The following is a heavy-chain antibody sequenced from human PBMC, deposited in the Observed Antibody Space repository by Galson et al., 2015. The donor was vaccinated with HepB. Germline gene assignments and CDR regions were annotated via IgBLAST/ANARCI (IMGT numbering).Heavy chain of an antibody. J-gene: IGHJ4*02. CDR1: GFIFSNYG. Sequence: SLRLSCAASGFIFSNYGMQWVRQAPGNGLEWVAHIWYDGTYKIYADSVKGRFTTSRDNAKKTLFLQMNSRRAEDTAVYYCARDSGNGGSQDWGQGTLVSVSS. V-gene: IGHV3-33*01. CDR2: IWYDGTYK. CDR3: ARDSGNGGSQD. D-gene: IGHD2-8*01.